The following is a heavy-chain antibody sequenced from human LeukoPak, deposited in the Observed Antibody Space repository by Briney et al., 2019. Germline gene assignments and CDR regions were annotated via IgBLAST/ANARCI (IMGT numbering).Heavy chain of an antibody. CDR3: ARDMNPTVFDF. Sequence: GGSLRLSCAASGFTFASHWMHWVRQTPGKGLVWVSGIKNDGNDTAYADSVKGRFTISRDNAKNTLYLQMDSLRAEDTAVYYCARDMNPTVFDFWGQGTLVTVSS. D-gene: IGHD3-16*01. J-gene: IGHJ4*02. CDR2: IKNDGNDT. V-gene: IGHV3-74*01. CDR1: GFTFASHW.